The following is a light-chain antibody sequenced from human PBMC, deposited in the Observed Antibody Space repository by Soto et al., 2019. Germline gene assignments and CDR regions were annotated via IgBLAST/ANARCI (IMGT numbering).Light chain of an antibody. J-gene: IGKJ1*01. CDR1: QNMSRS. V-gene: IGKV3-15*01. CDR3: HQYNGWPRT. CDR2: GTS. Sequence: EIVMTQSPVTLSVSPGERATLSCRASQNMSRSLAWYQQKPGQGPSLLIYGTSTSAGVVPARFSGGGSGTEFTLTITSLQSEDFACSYCHQYNGWPRTVGQGTKVEI.